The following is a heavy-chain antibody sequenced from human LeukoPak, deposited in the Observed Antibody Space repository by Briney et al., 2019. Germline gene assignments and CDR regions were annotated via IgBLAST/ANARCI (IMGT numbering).Heavy chain of an antibody. J-gene: IGHJ4*02. CDR1: GYTFTAYY. D-gene: IGHD2-15*01. CDR3: ASEAYCSGGRCSVQRVAY. CDR2: IDSKNGDT. V-gene: IGHV1-2*02. Sequence: ASVKVSCKASGYTFTAYYMHWVRQAPGQGLEWMGWIDSKNGDTKYVQKFQSRLTITRDTSIGIAYMELRSLISDDTAVYYCASEAYCSGGRCSVQRVAYWGQGTPVTVSS.